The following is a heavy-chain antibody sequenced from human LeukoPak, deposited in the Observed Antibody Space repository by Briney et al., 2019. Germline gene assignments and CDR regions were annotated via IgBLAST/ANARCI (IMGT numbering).Heavy chain of an antibody. J-gene: IGHJ5*02. D-gene: IGHD3-10*01. V-gene: IGHV3-48*01. Sequence: GGSLRLSCAASGFTFSSYSMNWVRQAPGKGLEWVSYISSASNTIYYADSVKGRFTISRDNAKNSLYLQMNSLRAEDTAMYYCARDGWFGDYDWFDPWGQGTLVTVSS. CDR3: ARDGWFGDYDWFDP. CDR1: GFTFSSYS. CDR2: ISSASNTI.